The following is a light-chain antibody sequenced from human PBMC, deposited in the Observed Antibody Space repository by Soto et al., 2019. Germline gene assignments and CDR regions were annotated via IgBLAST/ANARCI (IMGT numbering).Light chain of an antibody. CDR3: QQTYITPWT. V-gene: IGKV1-39*01. CDR2: AAS. CDR1: QSISSY. J-gene: IGKJ1*01. Sequence: DIQMTQSPSSLSASVGDRVTITCRASQSISSYLNWYQQKPGKAPKLLIYAASSLQSGVPSRFSGSGSGTDFTLTISSLQPEDFASYYCQQTYITPWTFGQGTKVEIK.